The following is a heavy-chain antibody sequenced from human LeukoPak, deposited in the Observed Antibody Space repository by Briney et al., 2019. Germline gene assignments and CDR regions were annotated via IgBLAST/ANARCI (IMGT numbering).Heavy chain of an antibody. V-gene: IGHV4-39*01. Sequence: SETLSLTCTVSGGSISSSSYYWGWIRQPPGKGLEWIGSIYYSGSTYYNPSLKGRVTISVDTSKNQFSLKLSSVTASDTAVYYCARNSYGPFDYWGQGTLVTVSS. J-gene: IGHJ4*02. CDR1: GGSISSSSYY. D-gene: IGHD5-18*01. CDR2: IYYSGST. CDR3: ARNSYGPFDY.